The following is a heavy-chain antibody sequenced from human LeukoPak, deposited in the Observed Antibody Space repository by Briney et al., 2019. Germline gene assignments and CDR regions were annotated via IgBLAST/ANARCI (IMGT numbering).Heavy chain of an antibody. Sequence: GGSLRLSCAASGFTFSDYYMSWIRQAPGKGLEWVSYISSSSSYTNYADSVKGGFTISRDNAKNSLYLQMNSLRAEDTAVYYCARASSRFLEWLLTSHDAFDIWGQGTMVTVSS. CDR1: GFTFSDYY. D-gene: IGHD3-3*01. V-gene: IGHV3-11*06. CDR3: ARASSRFLEWLLTSHDAFDI. J-gene: IGHJ3*02. CDR2: ISSSSSYT.